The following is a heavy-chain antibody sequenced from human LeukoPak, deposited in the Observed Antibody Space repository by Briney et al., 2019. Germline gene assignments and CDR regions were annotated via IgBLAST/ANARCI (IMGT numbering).Heavy chain of an antibody. CDR2: IVTDGSTT. Sequence: GGSLRLSCAASGFTFSSYWMHWVRQTPGKGLVWVSRIVTDGSTTSYADSVKGRFTISRDNAKNTVYLQMNSLRAEDTAVYYCAKDKAYGCDSWGEGTLVTVSS. CDR3: AKDKAYGCDS. V-gene: IGHV3-74*01. D-gene: IGHD2-8*01. J-gene: IGHJ5*01. CDR1: GFTFSSYW.